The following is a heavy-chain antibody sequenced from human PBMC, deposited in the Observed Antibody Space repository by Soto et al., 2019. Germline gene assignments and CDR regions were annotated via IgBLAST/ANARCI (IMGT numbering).Heavy chain of an antibody. CDR3: AVFYSSSSRGVWFDP. D-gene: IGHD6-6*01. CDR2: ISAYNGNT. Sequence: GASVQVSCKASGYTFTSYGISWVRPAPGQGLEWMGWISAYNGNTNYAQKLQGRVTMTTDTSTSTAYMELRSLRSDDTAVYYCAVFYSSSSRGVWFDPWGQGTLVTVSS. CDR1: GYTFTSYG. V-gene: IGHV1-18*01. J-gene: IGHJ5*02.